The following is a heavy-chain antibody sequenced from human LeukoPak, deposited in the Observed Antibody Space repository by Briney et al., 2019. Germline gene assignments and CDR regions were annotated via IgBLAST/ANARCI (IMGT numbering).Heavy chain of an antibody. J-gene: IGHJ4*02. D-gene: IGHD3-22*01. Sequence: PSETPSLTCTVSGGSISSGGYYWSWIRQHPGKGLEWIGYIYYSGSTYYNPSLKSRVTISVDTSKNQFSLKLSSVTAADTAVYYCARDEGTMIVHYWGQGTLVTVSS. CDR3: ARDEGTMIVHY. CDR2: IYYSGST. CDR1: GGSISSGGYY. V-gene: IGHV4-31*03.